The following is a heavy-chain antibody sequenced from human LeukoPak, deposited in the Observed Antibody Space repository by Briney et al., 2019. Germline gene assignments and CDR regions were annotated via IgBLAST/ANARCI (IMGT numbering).Heavy chain of an antibody. CDR1: GFSFSTYA. D-gene: IGHD3-22*01. J-gene: IGHJ3*01. V-gene: IGHV3-23*01. Sequence: GGSLRLSCTASGFTSGFSFSTYAMSWVRQAPGEGLDWVSTISSSVGSTYYADSVKGRFTISRDNSKSTLYLQMDTLRADDTAVYYCAKDGWYYDSSGLGAFDVWGQGTMVTVSS. CDR3: AKDGWYYDSSGLGAFDV. CDR2: ISSSVGST.